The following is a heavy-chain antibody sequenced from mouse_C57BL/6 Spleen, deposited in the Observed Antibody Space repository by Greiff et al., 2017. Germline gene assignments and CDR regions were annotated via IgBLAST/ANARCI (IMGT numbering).Heavy chain of an antibody. V-gene: IGHV1-53*01. J-gene: IGHJ4*01. CDR3: ARWGAYGEMDY. Sequence: QVQLQQPGTELVKPGASVKLSCKASGYTFTSYWLHWVQQRPGQGLEWIGNINPSNGGTNYNEKFKSKATLTVDKSSSTAYMQLSSLTSEDSAVYYCARWGAYGEMDYWGQGTSVTVAS. CDR1: GYTFTSYW. CDR2: INPSNGGT. D-gene: IGHD1-1*01.